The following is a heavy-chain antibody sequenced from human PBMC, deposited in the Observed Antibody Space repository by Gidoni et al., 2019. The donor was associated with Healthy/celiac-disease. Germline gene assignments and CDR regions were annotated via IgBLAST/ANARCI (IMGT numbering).Heavy chain of an antibody. Sequence: EVQLVESGGGLVQPGRSLRLPCAASGFTFDGFAMHWVRQAPGKGLEWCSGISWNSGSIGYADSVKGRFTISRDNAKNSLYLQMNSLRAEDTALYYCAKDTVVVVAATPGGGNGMDVWGQGTTVTVSS. CDR1: GFTFDGFA. V-gene: IGHV3-9*01. D-gene: IGHD2-15*01. CDR2: ISWNSGSI. CDR3: AKDTVVVVAATPGGGNGMDV. J-gene: IGHJ6*02.